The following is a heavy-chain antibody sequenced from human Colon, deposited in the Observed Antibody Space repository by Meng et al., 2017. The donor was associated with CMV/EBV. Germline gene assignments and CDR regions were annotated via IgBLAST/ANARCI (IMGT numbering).Heavy chain of an antibody. CDR1: GFTFNTYN. J-gene: IGHJ4*02. V-gene: IGHV3-21*06. CDR2: INSDSTYI. D-gene: IGHD2-8*01. Sequence: GESLKISCAASGFTFNTYNVNWVRQAPGKGLEWVASINSDSTYIYYAESLQGRFTISRDNAKNSLYLQMNSLRVEDTAVYYCTRDQDTKHFDYWGQGTLVTVSS. CDR3: TRDQDTKHFDY.